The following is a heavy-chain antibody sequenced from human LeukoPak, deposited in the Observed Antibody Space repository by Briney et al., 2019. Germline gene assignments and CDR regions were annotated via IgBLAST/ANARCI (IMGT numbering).Heavy chain of an antibody. Sequence: SVKVSCKASGGTFSSSAISWVRQAPGQGLEWMGGIIPIFGTANYAQKFQGRVTITADESTSTAYMELSSLRSDDTAVYYCARDRGGYDIDYWGQGTLVTVSS. V-gene: IGHV1-69*01. J-gene: IGHJ4*02. CDR3: ARDRGGYDIDY. D-gene: IGHD5-12*01. CDR1: GGTFSSSA. CDR2: IIPIFGTA.